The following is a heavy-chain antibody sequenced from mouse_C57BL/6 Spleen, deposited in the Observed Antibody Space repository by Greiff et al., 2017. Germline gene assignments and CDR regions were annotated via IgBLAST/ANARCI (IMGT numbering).Heavy chain of an antibody. D-gene: IGHD2-3*01. CDR2: IYPRDGST. J-gene: IGHJ4*01. CDR1: GYTFTDHT. CDR3: VYDGYYEGDAMDY. Sequence: QVQLQQSDAELVKPGASVKISCKVSGYTFTDHTIHWMKQRPEQGLEWIGYIYPRDGSTKYNEKFKGKATLTADKSSSTAYMQLNSLTSEDSAVYFCVYDGYYEGDAMDYWGQGTSVTVSS. V-gene: IGHV1-78*01.